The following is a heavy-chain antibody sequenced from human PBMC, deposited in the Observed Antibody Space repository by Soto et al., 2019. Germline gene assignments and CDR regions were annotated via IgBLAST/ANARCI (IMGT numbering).Heavy chain of an antibody. CDR3: ARFVRHLPFDGGFGLDV. V-gene: IGHV4-31*03. CDR2: VYYSGIT. D-gene: IGHD6-25*01. Sequence: QVQLQESGPGLLKPSQILSLTCSVSGGSISRGGYYWTWIRQRPGKGLEWIGSVYYSGITYHSPSLDSRLSMSVDTSQNQFSRRLTSVTAADTAVYYCARFVRHLPFDGGFGLDVWGQGTTVTVS. J-gene: IGHJ6*02. CDR1: GGSISRGGYY.